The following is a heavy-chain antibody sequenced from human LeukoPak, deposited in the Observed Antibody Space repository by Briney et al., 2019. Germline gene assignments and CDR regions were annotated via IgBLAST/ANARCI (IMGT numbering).Heavy chain of an antibody. CDR3: AVSLTTGGYYGMDV. D-gene: IGHD1-1*01. CDR1: GGTFSSYA. J-gene: IGHJ6*02. Sequence: ASVKVSCKASGGTFSSYAISWVRQAPGQGLEWMGGIIPIFGTANYAQKFQGRVTITADESTSTAYMELSSLRSEDTAVYFCAVSLTTGGYYGMDVWGQGTTVTVSS. CDR2: IIPIFGTA. V-gene: IGHV1-69*13.